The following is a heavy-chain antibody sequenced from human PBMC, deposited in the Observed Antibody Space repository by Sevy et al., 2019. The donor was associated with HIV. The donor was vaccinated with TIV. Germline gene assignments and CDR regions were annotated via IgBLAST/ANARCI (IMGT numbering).Heavy chain of an antibody. V-gene: IGHV3-33*01. Sequence: GGSLRLSCATSGFSFSTYGMHWVRQAPGKGLEWVAGIWYDGSKKQYADSVKGGFTISRDNSKNTMYLQMNSLRVEDTALFYFARERDENSSGWSVPFDNWGQGTLVTVSS. J-gene: IGHJ4*02. CDR1: GFSFSTYG. CDR2: IWYDGSKK. CDR3: ARERDENSSGWSVPFDN. D-gene: IGHD6-19*01.